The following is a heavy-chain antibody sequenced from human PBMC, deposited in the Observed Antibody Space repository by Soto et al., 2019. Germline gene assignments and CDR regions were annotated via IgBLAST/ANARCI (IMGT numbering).Heavy chain of an antibody. CDR3: AHDCSGYRTTPYWLDT. CDR1: GFSLSASGVG. CDR2: IYWNDER. J-gene: IGHJ5*02. Sequence: SGPTLVNPTQTLTLTCTFSGFSLSASGVGVGWIRQPPGKALEWLALIYWNDERRYNPSLQSRLTITKDTSKNLVVLTMTNMDPVDTATYYCAHDCSGYRTTPYWLDTWGQGTLVTVSS. V-gene: IGHV2-5*01. D-gene: IGHD6-13*01.